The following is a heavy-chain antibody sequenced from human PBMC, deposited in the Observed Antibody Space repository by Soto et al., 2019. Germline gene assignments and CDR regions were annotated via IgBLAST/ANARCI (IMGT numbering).Heavy chain of an antibody. J-gene: IGHJ4*02. CDR2: ISTYNGNT. CDR3: ARLLFLEWFDDY. V-gene: IGHV1-18*04. D-gene: IGHD3-3*01. CDR1: GYTFTSYD. Sequence: QVQLVQSAAEVKKPGASVKVSCKTSGYTFTSYDISWVRQAPGQGLEWMGWISTYNGNTNYAQKFQGRATMTTDTSTTTAYMELRSLKSDDTAVYYCARLLFLEWFDDYWGQGTLVTVSS.